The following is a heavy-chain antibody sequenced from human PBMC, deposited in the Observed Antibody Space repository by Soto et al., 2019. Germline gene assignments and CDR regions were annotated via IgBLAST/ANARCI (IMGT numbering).Heavy chain of an antibody. J-gene: IGHJ4*02. CDR2: ISYDGSNK. CDR3: ARRTVGALFDY. Sequence: QVQLVESGGGVVQPGRSPRLSCAASGFTFSSYAMHWVRQAPGKGLEWVAVISYDGSNKYYADSVKGRFTISRDSSKNTLFLQMNSLTAEDTAVYYCARRTVGALFDYWGQGTLVTVSS. V-gene: IGHV3-30-3*01. D-gene: IGHD4-17*01. CDR1: GFTFSSYA.